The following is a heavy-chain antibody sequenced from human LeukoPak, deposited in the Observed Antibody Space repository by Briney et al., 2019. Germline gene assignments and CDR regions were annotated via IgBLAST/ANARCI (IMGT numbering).Heavy chain of an antibody. CDR3: AKPEYAENDY. Sequence: GGSLRLSCAASGFIFSSYGMHWVRQAPGKGLEWVAFIRYDGSNKYYADSVKGRFTISRDNSKNTLYLQMNSLRAEDTAVYYCAKPEYAENDYWGQGTLVTVSS. CDR1: GFIFSSYG. V-gene: IGHV3-30*02. D-gene: IGHD1-14*01. J-gene: IGHJ4*02. CDR2: IRYDGSNK.